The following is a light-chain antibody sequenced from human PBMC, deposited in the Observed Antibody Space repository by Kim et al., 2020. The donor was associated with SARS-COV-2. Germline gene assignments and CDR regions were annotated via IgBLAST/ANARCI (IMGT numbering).Light chain of an antibody. CDR3: SSYTSSSHIYV. CDR1: SSDVGGYNY. CDR2: DVS. J-gene: IGLJ1*01. V-gene: IGLV2-14*01. Sequence: QSALTQPASVSGSPGQSITISCTGTSSDVGGYNYVSWYQQHPGKAPKLMIYDVSKRPSGVSNRFSGSKSGNTASLTISGLQAEDEADYYCSSYTSSSHIYVFGTGTKVTVL.